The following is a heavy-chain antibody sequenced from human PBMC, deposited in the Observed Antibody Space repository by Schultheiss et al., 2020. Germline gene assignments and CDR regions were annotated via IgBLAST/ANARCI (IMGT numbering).Heavy chain of an antibody. CDR2: VWFDGTNP. J-gene: IGHJ4*02. Sequence: GESLKISCAASGFTFSSYDMHWVRQAPGKGLEWVAIVWFDGTNPYYADSVKGRFTISRDISKNTLYLQMNSLRAEDTAVYYCASQRPVRIAVAGLDYWGQGTLVTVSS. D-gene: IGHD6-19*01. CDR3: ASQRPVRIAVAGLDY. V-gene: IGHV3-33*08. CDR1: GFTFSSYD.